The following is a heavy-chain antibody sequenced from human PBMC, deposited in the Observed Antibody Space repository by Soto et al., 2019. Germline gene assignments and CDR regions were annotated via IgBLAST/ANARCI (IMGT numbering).Heavy chain of an antibody. J-gene: IGHJ6*02. Sequence: GGSLRLSCAASGFTVSSYSMNWVRQAPGKGLEWVSYISSSSSTIYYADSVKGRFTISRDNAKNSLYLQMNSLRDEDTAVYYCARPEYSSSSYGMDVWGQGTTVTVSS. V-gene: IGHV3-48*02. D-gene: IGHD6-6*01. CDR3: ARPEYSSSSYGMDV. CDR1: GFTVSSYS. CDR2: ISSSSSTI.